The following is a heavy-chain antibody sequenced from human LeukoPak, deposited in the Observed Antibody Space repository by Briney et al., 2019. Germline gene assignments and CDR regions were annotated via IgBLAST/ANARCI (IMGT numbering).Heavy chain of an antibody. CDR1: GFTFSSYE. D-gene: IGHD6-6*01. CDR2: INSDGSST. CDR3: ARVSLYSSSFDY. V-gene: IGHV3-74*01. J-gene: IGHJ4*02. Sequence: GGSLRLSCAASGFTFSSYEMNWVRQAPGKGLVWVSRINSDGSSTSYADSVKGRFTISRDNAKNTLYLQMNSLRAEDTAVYYCARVSLYSSSFDYWGQGTLVTVSS.